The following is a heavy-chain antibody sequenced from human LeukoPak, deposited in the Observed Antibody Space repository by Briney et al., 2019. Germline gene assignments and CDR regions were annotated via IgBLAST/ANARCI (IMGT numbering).Heavy chain of an antibody. CDR2: IYYSGST. V-gene: IGHV4-59*08. D-gene: IGHD4-17*01. CDR1: GGSISSYY. J-gene: IGHJ3*02. Sequence: LSETLSLTCTVSGGSISSYYWSWIRQPPGKGLEWIGYIYYSGSTNYNPSLKSRVTIPVDTSKNQFSLKLSSVTAADTAVYYCARHGPVHDAFDIWGQGTMVTVSS. CDR3: ARHGPVHDAFDI.